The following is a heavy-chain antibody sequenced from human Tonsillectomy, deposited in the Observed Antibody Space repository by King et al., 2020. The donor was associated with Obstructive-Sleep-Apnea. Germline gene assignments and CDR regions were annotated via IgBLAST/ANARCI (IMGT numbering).Heavy chain of an antibody. CDR3: ARSGDIYCGGDCSDFDY. CDR2: INPNSGDT. Sequence: VQLVQSGAEVRRPGASVKVSCKASGYTFTDYCMRWVRQAPGQGLEWVGWINPNSGDTNYAQEFRGWVTMTRDTSISTAYMELSRLRSDDTAVYYCARSGDIYCGGDCSDFDYWGQGTLVTVSS. D-gene: IGHD2-21*02. V-gene: IGHV1-2*04. CDR1: GYTFTDYC. J-gene: IGHJ4*02.